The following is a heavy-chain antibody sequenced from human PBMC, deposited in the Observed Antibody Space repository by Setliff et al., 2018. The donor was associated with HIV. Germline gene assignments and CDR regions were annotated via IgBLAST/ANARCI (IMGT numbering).Heavy chain of an antibody. D-gene: IGHD5-18*01. CDR2: IYSDGNT. V-gene: IGHV3-66*02. CDR3: AVTSMASSFDY. CDR1: GFTVSSYY. Sequence: PGGSLRLSCAASGFTVSSYYMSWVRQAPGKGLEWVSTIYSDGNTYHADSVKGRFTLSRDTSKNTLFLQMNSLRPEDAAVYYCAVTSMASSFDYWGQGALVTVSS. J-gene: IGHJ4*02.